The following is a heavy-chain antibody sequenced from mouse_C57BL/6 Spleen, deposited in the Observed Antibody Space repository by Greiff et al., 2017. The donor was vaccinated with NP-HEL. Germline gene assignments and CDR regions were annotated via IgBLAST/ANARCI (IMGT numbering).Heavy chain of an antibody. CDR1: GFNIKDDY. J-gene: IGHJ4*01. V-gene: IGHV14-4*01. CDR2: IDPENGDT. D-gene: IGHD1-1*01. Sequence: EVQVVESGAELVRPGASVKLSCTASGFNIKDDYMHWVKQRPEQGLEWIGWIDPENGDTEYASKFQGKATITADTSSNTAYLQLSSLTSEDTAVFFCTTSRTTVVPMGNWGQRDSETVSS. CDR3: TTSRTTVVPMGN.